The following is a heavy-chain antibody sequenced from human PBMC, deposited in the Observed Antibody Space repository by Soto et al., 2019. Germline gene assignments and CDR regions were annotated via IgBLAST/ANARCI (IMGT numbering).Heavy chain of an antibody. J-gene: IGHJ6*02. CDR1: GGTFSSYA. V-gene: IGHV1-69*13. CDR2: IIPIFGTA. D-gene: IGHD2-8*01. CDR3: ARVKFTNGVCHPTAACYYYGMDV. Sequence: SVKVSCKASGGTFSSYAISWVRQAPGQGLEWMGGIIPIFGTANYAQKLQGRVTITADESTSTAYMELSSLRSEDTAVYYCARVKFTNGVCHPTAACYYYGMDVWGQGTTVTVSS.